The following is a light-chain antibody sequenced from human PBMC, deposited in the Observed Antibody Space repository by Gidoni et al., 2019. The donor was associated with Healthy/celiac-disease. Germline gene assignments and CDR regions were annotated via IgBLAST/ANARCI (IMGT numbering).Light chain of an antibody. CDR2: LGS. CDR3: MQALQTPYT. J-gene: IGKJ2*01. V-gene: IGKV2-28*01. CDR1: QSLLHSNGYNY. Sequence: DIVMTQSPLALPVTPGEPTSISRRSSQSLLHSNGYNYLDWYLQKPGQSPQLLIYLGSNRASGVPDRLSGSGSGTDFTLKISRVEAEDVGVYYGMQALQTPYTFGQGTKLEIK.